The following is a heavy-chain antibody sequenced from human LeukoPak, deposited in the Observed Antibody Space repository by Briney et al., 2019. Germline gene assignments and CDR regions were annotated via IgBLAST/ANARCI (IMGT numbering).Heavy chain of an antibody. CDR2: ISSDGSNK. CDR1: GFTFSSYG. J-gene: IGHJ6*02. Sequence: GGSLRLSCAASGFTFSSYGMHWVRQAPGKGLEWVAVISSDGSNKYYADSVKGRFTISRDNSKNTLYLQMNSLRAEDTAVYYCARGQQLLWFGDLPIYYYYYGMDVWGQGTTVTVSS. V-gene: IGHV3-30*03. CDR3: ARGQQLLWFGDLPIYYYYYGMDV. D-gene: IGHD3-10*01.